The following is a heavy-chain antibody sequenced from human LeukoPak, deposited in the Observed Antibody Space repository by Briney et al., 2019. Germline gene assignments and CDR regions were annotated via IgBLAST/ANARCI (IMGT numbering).Heavy chain of an antibody. CDR1: GGTFSSYA. CDR3: ARGGWLQSEGNYYFDY. Sequence: SVKVSCKASGGTFSSYAISWVRQAPGQGLEWMGGIIPIFGTANYAQKFQGRVTITADESTSTAYMELSSLRSEDTAVYYCARGGWLQSEGNYYFDYWGQGTLVTVSS. V-gene: IGHV1-69*01. D-gene: IGHD5-24*01. CDR2: IIPIFGTA. J-gene: IGHJ4*02.